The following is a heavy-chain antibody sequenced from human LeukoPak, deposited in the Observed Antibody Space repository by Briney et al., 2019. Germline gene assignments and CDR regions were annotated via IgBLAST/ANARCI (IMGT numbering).Heavy chain of an antibody. CDR1: GFTFNNNA. Sequence: GGSLRLSRATSGFTFNNNAMSWVRQAPGKGLEWVSVINGGGDATEYADSVKGRFTISRDNAKNTLYLQMNSLRPDDTAVYYCARCTASCYANAFDVWGQGTLLTVSS. D-gene: IGHD2-2*01. J-gene: IGHJ3*01. V-gene: IGHV3-23*01. CDR3: ARCTASCYANAFDV. CDR2: INGGGDAT.